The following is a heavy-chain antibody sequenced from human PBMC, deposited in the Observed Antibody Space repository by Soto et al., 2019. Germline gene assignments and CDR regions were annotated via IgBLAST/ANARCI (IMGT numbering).Heavy chain of an antibody. Sequence: SETLSLTCTVSGGSISSSSYYWGWIRQPPGKGLEWIGSIYYSGSTYYNPSLKSRVTISVDTSKNQFSLKLSSVTAADTAVYYCARWVTRMAEFDDRGQGTSVIVSS. J-gene: IGHJ4*02. CDR1: GGSISSSSYY. CDR3: ARWVTRMAEFDD. D-gene: IGHD6-19*01. V-gene: IGHV4-39*01. CDR2: IYYSGST.